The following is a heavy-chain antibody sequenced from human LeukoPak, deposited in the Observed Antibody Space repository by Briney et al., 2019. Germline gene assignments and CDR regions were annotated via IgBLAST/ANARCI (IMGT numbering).Heavy chain of an antibody. J-gene: IGHJ4*02. CDR3: ARDRIGYFDWLLVSDY. CDR2: ISAYNGDT. Sequence: ASVKVSCKASGYTFTSYGISWVRQVPGQGLEWMGWISAYNGDTKYAQKVQGRVTMTTDTSTSTAYMELRSLRSDDTAVYYCARDRIGYFDWLLVSDYWGQGTLVSVSS. D-gene: IGHD3-9*01. V-gene: IGHV1-18*01. CDR1: GYTFTSYG.